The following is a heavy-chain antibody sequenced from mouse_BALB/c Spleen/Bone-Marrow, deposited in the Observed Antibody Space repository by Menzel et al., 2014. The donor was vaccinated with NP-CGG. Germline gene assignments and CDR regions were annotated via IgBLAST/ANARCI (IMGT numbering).Heavy chain of an antibody. V-gene: IGHV5-17*02. D-gene: IGHD1-1*01. CDR3: ARRGSNHWYFDV. Sequence: EVQGVESGGGLVQPGGSRKLSCAASGFTFSSFGMHWVRQAPEKGLEWVAYISSGSSTTYYADTVKGRFTISRDNPKNTLFLQMTSLRSEDTAMYYCARRGSNHWYFDVWGAGTTVTVSS. CDR2: ISSGSSTT. J-gene: IGHJ1*01. CDR1: GFTFSSFG.